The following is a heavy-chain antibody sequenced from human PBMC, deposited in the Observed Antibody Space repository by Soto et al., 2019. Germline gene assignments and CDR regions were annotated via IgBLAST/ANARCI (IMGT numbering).Heavy chain of an antibody. CDR1: GFTFDDYA. Sequence: EVQLVESGGGLVQPGRSLRLSCAASGFTFDDYAMHGVRQPPGKGLEWVSSISWNSGNLGYADSVKGRFTISRDNAKNSLYLQMNSLRGEDTALYYCAKGASTTVFAFNDYWGQGTLVTVSS. CDR3: AKGASTTVFAFNDY. V-gene: IGHV3-9*01. D-gene: IGHD4-17*01. CDR2: ISWNSGNL. J-gene: IGHJ4*02.